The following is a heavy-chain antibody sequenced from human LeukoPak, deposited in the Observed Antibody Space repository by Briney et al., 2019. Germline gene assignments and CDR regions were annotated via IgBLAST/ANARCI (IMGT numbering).Heavy chain of an antibody. D-gene: IGHD2-2*01. V-gene: IGHV4-39*01. CDR3: ARHKSMEGCSGTSCYYGWFDP. CDR1: GGSISSSNYY. Sequence: NPSETLPLTCTVSGGSISSSNYYWGWIRQPPGKGLECIGSVFYSGSTYYIPSLKSRVTIPVDTSKNQFYLKMNSVTAADTAVYYCARHKSMEGCSGTSCYYGWFDPWGQGTLVTVSS. CDR2: VFYSGST. J-gene: IGHJ5*02.